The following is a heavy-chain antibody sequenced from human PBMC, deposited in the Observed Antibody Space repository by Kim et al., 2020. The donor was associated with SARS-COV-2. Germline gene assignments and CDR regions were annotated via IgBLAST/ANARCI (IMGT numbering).Heavy chain of an antibody. CDR1: GFSLSGSW. Sequence: GGSLRLSCVAPGFSLSGSWVSWVRQAPGKGLEWVADIKEDGSDEHYLDSVKGRFTISRDNDKNSVYLQMNSLRAEHTAVYYCARDRGYCSGGTCKTILDYWGQGTPVTVSS. CDR2: IKEDGSDE. D-gene: IGHD2-15*01. V-gene: IGHV3-7*03. CDR3: ARDRGYCSGGTCKTILDY. J-gene: IGHJ4*02.